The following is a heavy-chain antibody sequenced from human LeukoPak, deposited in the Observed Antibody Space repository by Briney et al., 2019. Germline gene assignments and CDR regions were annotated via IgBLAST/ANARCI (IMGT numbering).Heavy chain of an antibody. CDR1: GFTFSSYS. CDR3: ARSYYDFWSAETPFDY. J-gene: IGHJ4*02. V-gene: IGHV3-48*01. Sequence: PGGSLRLSCAASGFTFSSYSMNWVRQAPGKGLEWVSYISSSSSTIYYADSVKGRFTISRDNAKNSLYLQMNSLRAEDTAVYYCARSYYDFWSAETPFDYWGQGTLATVSS. CDR2: ISSSSSTI. D-gene: IGHD3-3*01.